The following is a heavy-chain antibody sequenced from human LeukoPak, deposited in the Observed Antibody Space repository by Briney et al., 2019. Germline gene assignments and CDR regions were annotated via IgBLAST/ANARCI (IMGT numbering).Heavy chain of an antibody. Sequence: HGESLKISCKGSGYSFTSYWIGWVRQMPGKGLEWMGIIYPGDSDTRYSPSFQGQVTISADKSISTAYLQWSSLKASDTAMYYCARREYDYGDYGLSMDVWGQGTTVTVSS. D-gene: IGHD4-17*01. V-gene: IGHV5-51*01. CDR2: IYPGDSDT. CDR3: ARREYDYGDYGLSMDV. CDR1: GYSFTSYW. J-gene: IGHJ6*02.